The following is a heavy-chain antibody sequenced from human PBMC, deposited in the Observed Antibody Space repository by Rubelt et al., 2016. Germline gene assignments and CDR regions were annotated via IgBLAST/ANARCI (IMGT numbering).Heavy chain of an antibody. Sequence: GSLRLSCEASGFTFSSYSMLWVRQDPGKGLVWVSRINGDGSSTSYADSVKGRFTISRDNAKNTLYLQMNSLRAEDTAVYYCARGRSNNYGMDVWGQGTTVTVSS. CDR3: ARGRSNNYGMDV. V-gene: IGHV3-74*01. CDR2: INGDGSST. J-gene: IGHJ6*02. D-gene: IGHD2/OR15-2a*01. CDR1: GFTFSSYS.